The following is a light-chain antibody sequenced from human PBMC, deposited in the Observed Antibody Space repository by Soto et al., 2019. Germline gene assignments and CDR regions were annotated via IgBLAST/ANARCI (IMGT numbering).Light chain of an antibody. V-gene: IGKV3-15*01. CDR2: GAS. J-gene: IGKJ1*01. Sequence: EIVMTQSPATLSVSPGERATLSCRASQSVSSNLAWYQQKPGHAPRLLIYGASTRATGIPARFSGSGSGTAFTLTISSLQSEDFAVYYCQHYNNWPRTFGQGTKVEIK. CDR1: QSVSSN. CDR3: QHYNNWPRT.